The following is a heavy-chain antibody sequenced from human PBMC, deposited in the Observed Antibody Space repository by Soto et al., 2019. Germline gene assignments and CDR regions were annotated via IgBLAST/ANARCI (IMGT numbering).Heavy chain of an antibody. V-gene: IGHV3-23*01. D-gene: IGHD4-4*01. J-gene: IGHJ4*02. CDR3: AQGLYYGNTKHIHN. CDR2: IANTGITT. Sequence: PGGSLRLSCAASGFDFSTHALTWVRQAPGKGLEWLSSIANTGITTHYADSVKGRFTISRENSRNTLHLQLNNLRVDDTAVYYCAQGLYYGNTKHIHNGGQGTLATGSS. CDR1: GFDFSTHA.